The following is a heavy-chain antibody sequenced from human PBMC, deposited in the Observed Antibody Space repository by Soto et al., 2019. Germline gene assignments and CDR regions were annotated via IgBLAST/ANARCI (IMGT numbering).Heavy chain of an antibody. CDR3: ARDGEWPLGYYFDY. J-gene: IGHJ4*02. CDR2: IWYDGSNK. V-gene: IGHV3-33*01. D-gene: IGHD3-10*01. Sequence: VGSLRLSCAAASGFIFSSYGMHWVRQAPGKGLEWVAVIWYDGSNKYYADSVKGRFTISRDNSKNTLYLQMNSLRAEDTAVYYCARDGEWPLGYYFDYWGQGTLVTVSS. CDR1: GFIFSSYG.